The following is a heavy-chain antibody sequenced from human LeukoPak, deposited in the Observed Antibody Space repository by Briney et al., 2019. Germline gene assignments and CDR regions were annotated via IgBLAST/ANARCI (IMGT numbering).Heavy chain of an antibody. V-gene: IGHV1-46*01. J-gene: IGHJ6*03. Sequence: ASVKVSCKASGYTFTGYYMHWVRQAPGQGLEWMGIINPSGGSTNYAQKFQGRVTMTRDTSTSTVYMELSGLTSDDTAVYYCARGVVAATFYYYMDVWGKGTTVTVSS. D-gene: IGHD2-15*01. CDR3: ARGVVAATFYYYMDV. CDR1: GYTFTGYY. CDR2: INPSGGST.